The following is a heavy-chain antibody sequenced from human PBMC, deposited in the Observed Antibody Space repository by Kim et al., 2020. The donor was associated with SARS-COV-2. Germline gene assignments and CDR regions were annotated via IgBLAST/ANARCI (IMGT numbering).Heavy chain of an antibody. CDR3: TSIAAARPMSDAFDI. D-gene: IGHD6-25*01. V-gene: IGHV3-49*02. J-gene: IGHJ3*02. Sequence: ASVKGRFTISTDDSKTIAYLQMNSLKTEDTAVYYCTSIAAARPMSDAFDIWGQGTMVTVSS.